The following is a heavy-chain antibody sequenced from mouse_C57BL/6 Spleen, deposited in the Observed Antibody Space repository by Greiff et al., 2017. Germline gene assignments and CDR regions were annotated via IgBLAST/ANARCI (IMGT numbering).Heavy chain of an antibody. Sequence: VQLQQPGAELVMPGASVKLSCKASGYTFTSYWMHWVKQMPGQGLEWIGELDPSDSYTNYNQKFKGKSTLTVDKSSSTAYMQLSSLTSEDSAVYYCARSRDYHYFDYWGQGTTLTVAS. CDR1: GYTFTSYW. CDR3: ARSRDYHYFDY. CDR2: LDPSDSYT. J-gene: IGHJ2*01. V-gene: IGHV1-69*01. D-gene: IGHD2-4*01.